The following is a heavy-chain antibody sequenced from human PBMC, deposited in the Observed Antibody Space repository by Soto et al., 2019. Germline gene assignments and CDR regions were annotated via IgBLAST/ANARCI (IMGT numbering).Heavy chain of an antibody. Sequence: GGSLRLSCAASGFTFSSYGMHWVRQAPGKGLEWVAVIWYDGSNKYYADSVKGRFTISRDNSKNTLYLQMNSLRAEDTAVYYGARGWGIAAAGSAFDIWGQGTMVTVSS. CDR1: GFTFSSYG. J-gene: IGHJ3*02. CDR2: IWYDGSNK. CDR3: ARGWGIAAAGSAFDI. V-gene: IGHV3-33*08. D-gene: IGHD6-13*01.